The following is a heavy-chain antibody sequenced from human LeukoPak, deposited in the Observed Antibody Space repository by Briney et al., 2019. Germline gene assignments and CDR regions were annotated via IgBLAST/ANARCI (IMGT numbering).Heavy chain of an antibody. J-gene: IGHJ6*02. D-gene: IGHD3-3*01. Sequence: GASVKVSCKASGYTFSSYGISWVRQAPGQGLEWMGWISDYNGNTNYAQKFQGRVTMTTDTFTSTAYMELSSLRSEDTAVYYCARGPLEWNYYYYGMDVWGQGTTVTVSS. CDR2: ISDYNGNT. CDR1: GYTFSSYG. CDR3: ARGPLEWNYYYYGMDV. V-gene: IGHV1-18*01.